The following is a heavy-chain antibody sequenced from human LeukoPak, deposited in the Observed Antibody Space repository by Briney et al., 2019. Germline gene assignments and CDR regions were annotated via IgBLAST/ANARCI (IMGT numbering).Heavy chain of an antibody. Sequence: SETLSLTCTVSGGSLSSYYWSWIRQPPGKGLEWIGYIYYSGNTNYNPSLKSRVTISVDTSKNQFSLKLSSVTAADAAMYYCARVFVYCSGGSCYWGWFDPWGQGTLVTVSS. J-gene: IGHJ5*02. V-gene: IGHV4-59*01. CDR2: IYYSGNT. CDR1: GGSLSSYY. D-gene: IGHD2-15*01. CDR3: ARVFVYCSGGSCYWGWFDP.